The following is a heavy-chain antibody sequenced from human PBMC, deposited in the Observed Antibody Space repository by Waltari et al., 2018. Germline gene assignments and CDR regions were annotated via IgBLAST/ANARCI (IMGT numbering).Heavy chain of an antibody. Sequence: EVQLVEPGGGLVQPGGSVRLSCGAAGFIFTNYWLSWLRQAPGKGPEWLANIKGDESEKYYGGSARGRFTISRDNARSLVHLEMNSLRAEDTAVYHCARSVVPIPGESWGQGTLVVVSS. J-gene: IGHJ4*02. D-gene: IGHD2-21*01. V-gene: IGHV3-7*03. CDR3: ARSVVPIPGES. CDR1: GFIFTNYW. CDR2: IKGDESEK.